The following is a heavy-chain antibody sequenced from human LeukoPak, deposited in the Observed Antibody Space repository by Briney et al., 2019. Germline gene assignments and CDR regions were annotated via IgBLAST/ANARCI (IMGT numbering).Heavy chain of an antibody. CDR3: ATPSDSRNFLDY. D-gene: IGHD1-14*01. J-gene: IGHJ4*02. CDR1: GFTFSDYY. V-gene: IGHV3-11*03. Sequence: GGSLRLSCAASGFTFSDYYMNWIRQAPGKGLEWVSHISPSSSYTNFADSVKGRFTISRDNAKNSVYLQMNSLRAEDTAVYYCATPSDSRNFLDYWGQGTLVTVSS. CDR2: ISPSSSYT.